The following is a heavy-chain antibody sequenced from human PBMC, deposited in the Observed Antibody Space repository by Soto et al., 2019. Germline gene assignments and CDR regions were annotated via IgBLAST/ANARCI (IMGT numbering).Heavy chain of an antibody. D-gene: IGHD4-4*01. CDR1: GFTFSSYA. J-gene: IGHJ6*03. CDR3: AKEYSNYDYYYYYMDV. CDR2: ISGSGGST. Sequence: PGGSLRLSCAASGFTFSSYAMSWVRQAPGKGLEWVSAISGSGGSTYYADSVKGRFTISRDNSKNTLYLQMNSLRAEDTAVYYCAKEYSNYDYYYYYMDVWGKGTTVTVSS. V-gene: IGHV3-23*01.